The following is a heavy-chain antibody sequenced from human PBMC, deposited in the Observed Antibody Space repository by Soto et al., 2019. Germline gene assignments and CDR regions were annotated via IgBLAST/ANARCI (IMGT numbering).Heavy chain of an antibody. D-gene: IGHD2-15*01. CDR3: ARGPWVVGPVVVVDATTPLDY. Sequence: GGSLRLSCAASGFTFSSYSMNWVRQAPGKGLEWVSSISSSSSYIYYADSVKGRFTISRDNAKNSLYLQMNSLRAEDTAVYYCARGPWVVGPVVVVDATTPLDYWGQGTLVTVSS. CDR2: ISSSSSYI. J-gene: IGHJ4*02. V-gene: IGHV3-21*01. CDR1: GFTFSSYS.